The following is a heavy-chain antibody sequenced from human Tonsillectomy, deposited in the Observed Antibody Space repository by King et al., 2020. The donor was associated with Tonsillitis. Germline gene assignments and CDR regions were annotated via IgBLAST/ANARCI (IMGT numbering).Heavy chain of an antibody. CDR2: ISYDGSNK. D-gene: IGHD6-19*01. CDR3: RAVAVTTHLKARLGCDY. J-gene: IGHJ4*02. CDR1: GFTFSSYA. Sequence: VQLVEPGGGVVKPGRSLRLSCAASGFTFSSYAMNWVRQAPGKGLEWVAVISYDGSNKYYADSVKGRITISRDNSKNTLYLQMKSLRAEDPAVYYCRAVAVTTHLKARLGCDYWGQGTLVTVSS. V-gene: IGHV3-30-3*01.